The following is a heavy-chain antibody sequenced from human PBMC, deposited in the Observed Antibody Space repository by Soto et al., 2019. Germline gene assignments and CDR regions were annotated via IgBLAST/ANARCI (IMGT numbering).Heavy chain of an antibody. CDR1: GGSISSSTYY. CDR3: ARLLSTNVADY. J-gene: IGHJ4*02. V-gene: IGHV4-39*02. D-gene: IGHD1-1*01. CDR2: IYYSGST. Sequence: ASETLSLTCTVSGGSISSSTYYWGWIRQPPGKGLEWIASIYYSGSTYYNPSLKSRVSISVDTSKNHFSLKLSSVTAADTAVYYCARLLSTNVADYWGQGTLVTVSS.